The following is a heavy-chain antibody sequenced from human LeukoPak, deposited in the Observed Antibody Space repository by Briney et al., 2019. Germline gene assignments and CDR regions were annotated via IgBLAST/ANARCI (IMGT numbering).Heavy chain of an antibody. CDR2: ISAYNGNT. J-gene: IGHJ4*02. CDR3: ARATIVIAVAGIDQGGNDY. CDR1: GYTFTSYG. V-gene: IGHV1-18*01. Sequence: GASVKVSCKASGYTFTSYGISWVRRAPGQGLEWMGWISAYNGNTNYAQKLQGRVTMTTDTSTSTAYMELRSLRSDDTAVYYCARATIVIAVAGIDQGGNDYWGQGTLVTVSS. D-gene: IGHD6-19*01.